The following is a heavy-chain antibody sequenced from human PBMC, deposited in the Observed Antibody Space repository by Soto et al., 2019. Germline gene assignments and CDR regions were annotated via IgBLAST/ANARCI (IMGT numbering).Heavy chain of an antibody. Sequence: GGSLRLSCAASGSTFSTYTMNWVRQAPGKGLEWVSNIRSTSSDTFYADSVKGRFTISRDNAKNSLYLQMNSLREEDTALYYCVRDSKYAFDIWGQGTMVTVSS. V-gene: IGHV3-48*02. CDR3: VRDSKYAFDI. CDR1: GSTFSTYT. J-gene: IGHJ3*02. D-gene: IGHD3-3*02. CDR2: IRSTSSDT.